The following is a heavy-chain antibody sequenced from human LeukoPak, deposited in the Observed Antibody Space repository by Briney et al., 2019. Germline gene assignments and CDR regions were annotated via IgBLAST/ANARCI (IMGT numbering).Heavy chain of an antibody. J-gene: IGHJ6*03. D-gene: IGHD4-11*01. CDR1: GFTLSHYT. CDR3: ARVMMGATVTTFHYYCMDV. V-gene: IGHV3-21*01. Sequence: GGSLRLSCAACGFTLSHYTIGWVRQAPGKGLERVASITSSSSHIYYADSVKGRFTISRDNAKNEVYLQMNSLRGEDTAIYYCARVMMGATVTTFHYYCMDVWGVGTAVTVSS. CDR2: ITSSSSHI.